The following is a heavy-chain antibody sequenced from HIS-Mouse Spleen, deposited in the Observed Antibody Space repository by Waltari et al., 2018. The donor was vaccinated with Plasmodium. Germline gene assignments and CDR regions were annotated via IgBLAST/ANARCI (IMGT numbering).Heavy chain of an antibody. V-gene: IGHV4-39*07. CDR1: GGSISSRSYY. D-gene: IGHD1-7*01. CDR2: IYYSGST. CDR3: ARDRITGTSYFDY. Sequence: QLQLQESGPGLVKPSETLSLPCTVSGGSISSRSYYWGWLRQPPGTGLEWIGSIYYSGSTYYNPSLKSRVTISVDTSKNQFSLKLSSVTAADTAVYYCARDRITGTSYFDYWGQGTLVTVSS. J-gene: IGHJ4*02.